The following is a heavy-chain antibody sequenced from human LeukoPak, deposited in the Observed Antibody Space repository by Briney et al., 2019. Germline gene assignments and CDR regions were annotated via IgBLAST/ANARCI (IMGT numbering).Heavy chain of an antibody. V-gene: IGHV4-38-2*02. CDR3: AREPIYGGNRVGAFDI. CDR2: IYHSGST. Sequence: SETLSLTCTVSGYSISSNYYWGWIRQPPGKGLEWLGTIYHSGSTYYNPSLKSRVTMSVDTSKNQFSLKLSSVTAADTAVYYCAREPIYGGNRVGAFDIWGQGTMVTVSS. D-gene: IGHD4/OR15-4a*01. J-gene: IGHJ3*02. CDR1: GYSISSNYY.